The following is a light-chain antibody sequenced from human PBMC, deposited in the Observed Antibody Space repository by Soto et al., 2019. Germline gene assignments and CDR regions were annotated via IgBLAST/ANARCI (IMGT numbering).Light chain of an antibody. CDR2: GAS. CDR3: QQYVGLPPT. V-gene: IGKV3-20*01. CDR1: QSVSSSH. Sequence: EIVLTQSPDTLSLSPGETATLSCGASQSVSSSHIAWYQQKPGQSPRPLIDGASSRASGIPDRFSGSGSGTDFTLTISRLEPEDFAVYYCQQYVGLPPTFGQGTKVEIK. J-gene: IGKJ1*01.